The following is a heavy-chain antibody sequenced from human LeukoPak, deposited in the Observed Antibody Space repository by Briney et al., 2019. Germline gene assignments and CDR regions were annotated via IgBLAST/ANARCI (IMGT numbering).Heavy chain of an antibody. D-gene: IGHD3-16*02. J-gene: IGHJ4*02. Sequence: SETLSLTCTVSGGSLSSGGYYWSWVRQHPGTGLEWIGYIYYSGSTYYNPSLKSRVTISVNTSKNQFSLKLSSVTAADTAVYYCARDSYDYVWGSYRYFDYWGQGTLVTVSS. CDR1: GGSLSSGGYY. V-gene: IGHV4-31*03. CDR2: IYYSGST. CDR3: ARDSYDYVWGSYRYFDY.